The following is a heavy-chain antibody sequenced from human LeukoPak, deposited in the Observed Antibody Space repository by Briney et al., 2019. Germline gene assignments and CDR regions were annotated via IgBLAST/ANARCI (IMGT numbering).Heavy chain of an antibody. V-gene: IGHV3-9*03. J-gene: IGHJ4*02. D-gene: IGHD6-19*01. CDR3: ARGPGQWLERDYFDC. Sequence: PGRSLGLSCAASGFTFDDYAMHWVRQAPGKGLEWVSGISWNSGSIGYADSVKGRFTISRDNAKNSLYLQMNSLRAEDMALYYCARGPGQWLERDYFDCWGPGTLVTASS. CDR1: GFTFDDYA. CDR2: ISWNSGSI.